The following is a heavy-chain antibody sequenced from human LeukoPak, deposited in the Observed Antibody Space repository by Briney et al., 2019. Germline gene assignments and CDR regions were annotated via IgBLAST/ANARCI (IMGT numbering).Heavy chain of an antibody. Sequence: PGGSLRLSCVASGFTFSSYAMRWVRQAPGKGLGWVSAISDNAATTYYADSVKGRFTISRDKSKNTLYLQMNSLRAEDTAVYYCAKVPLCYSTSCYAANYFDCWGQGTLVTVSS. V-gene: IGHV3-23*01. CDR2: ISDNAATT. CDR3: AKVPLCYSTSCYAANYFDC. D-gene: IGHD2-2*01. J-gene: IGHJ4*02. CDR1: GFTFSSYA.